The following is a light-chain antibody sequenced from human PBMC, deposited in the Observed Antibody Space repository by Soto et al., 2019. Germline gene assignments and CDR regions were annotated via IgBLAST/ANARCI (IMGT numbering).Light chain of an antibody. CDR2: EVS. CDR1: SCGVGSYNL. Sequence: QSLLTHPVSLSGSLLQACTISCTGTSCGVGSYNLVSWYQQHPGKAPKLMIYEVSKRPSGFSNRFSGSKSGNTASLTVSGLQAEDEADYYCCSYAGSSTLYVFGTGT. J-gene: IGLJ1*01. CDR3: CSYAGSSTLYV. V-gene: IGLV2-23*02.